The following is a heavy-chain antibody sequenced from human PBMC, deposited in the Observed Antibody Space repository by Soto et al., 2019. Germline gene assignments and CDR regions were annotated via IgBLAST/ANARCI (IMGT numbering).Heavy chain of an antibody. Sequence: QVQLVQSGAEVKKPGSSVKVSCKTSGVSFNNNGIGWVRQAPGHGLEWMGGVSPPFRTSNYARKFQGRISITAAASTGTVKMALSSLTSEDTAQYYCARVLYYGSGSYSPYGMDVWGQGTTVTVSS. D-gene: IGHD3-10*01. CDR3: ARVLYYGSGSYSPYGMDV. J-gene: IGHJ6*02. V-gene: IGHV1-69*01. CDR1: GVSFNNNG. CDR2: VSPPFRTS.